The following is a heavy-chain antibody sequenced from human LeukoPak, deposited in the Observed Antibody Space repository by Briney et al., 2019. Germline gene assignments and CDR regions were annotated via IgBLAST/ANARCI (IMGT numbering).Heavy chain of an antibody. V-gene: IGHV3-23*01. CDR2: ISASGVTA. D-gene: IGHD4-17*01. J-gene: IGHJ4*02. CDR1: PFTFSSSA. CDR3: ARVDYGDYGFDY. Sequence: PGGSLRLSCAASPFTFSSSAMSWVRQAPGKGLEWVSDISASGVTAYYADSVKGRFTISRDNSENTLYLQMNSLRAEDTAVYYCARVDYGDYGFDYWGQGTLVTVSS.